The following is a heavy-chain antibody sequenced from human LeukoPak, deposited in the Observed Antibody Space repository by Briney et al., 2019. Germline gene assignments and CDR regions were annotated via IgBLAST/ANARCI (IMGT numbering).Heavy chain of an antibody. V-gene: IGHV4-4*09. CDR1: GYTFSSYW. D-gene: IGHD4-23*01. CDR3: ANSYDGKIVPFDN. CDR2: IHTSGST. Sequence: PGGSLRLSCAASGYTFSSYWMSWVRQAPGKGLEWIAYIHTSGSTNYNPAFKSRVTLSVDTSKSQFSLRLNSVTASDTAVYYGANSYDGKIVPFDNWGQGTLVTVSS. J-gene: IGHJ4*02.